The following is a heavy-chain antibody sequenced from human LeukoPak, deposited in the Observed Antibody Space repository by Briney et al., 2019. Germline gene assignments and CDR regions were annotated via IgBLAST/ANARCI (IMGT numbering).Heavy chain of an antibody. D-gene: IGHD3-3*01. J-gene: IGHJ4*02. Sequence: KPSGTLSLTCAVSGGSVSSNNWWTWFRQPPGKGLEWIGEVHLDGRTNYNPSLTGRLTMSVDLYENHISLKLTSVTAADTAIYCCAREGGFYRPLDYSGQGTLVTVSS. CDR2: VHLDGRT. CDR1: GGSVSSNNW. CDR3: AREGGFYRPLDY. V-gene: IGHV4-4*01.